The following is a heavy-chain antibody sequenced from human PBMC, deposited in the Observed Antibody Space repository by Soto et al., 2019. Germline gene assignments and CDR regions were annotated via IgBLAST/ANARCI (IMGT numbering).Heavy chain of an antibody. CDR1: GYDFTHYW. V-gene: IGHV5-51*01. CDR2: IYPGDAET. Sequence: PGESLKISCQGSGYDFTHYWVAWVRQTPGKGLEWMGVIYPGDAETRYSPSFQGRVTFSVDKSIDTAYLHWSSLEASDTAIYYCARVTNYADSGDFSSFAFWGQGALVTVSS. D-gene: IGHD3-22*01. J-gene: IGHJ4*02. CDR3: ARVTNYADSGDFSSFAF.